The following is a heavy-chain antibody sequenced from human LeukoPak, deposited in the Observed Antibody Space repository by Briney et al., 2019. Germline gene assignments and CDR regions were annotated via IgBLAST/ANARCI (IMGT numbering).Heavy chain of an antibody. D-gene: IGHD6-19*01. V-gene: IGHV3-21*01. Sequence: GGSLRLSCAASGFTLSNYKINWVRQAPGKGLEWVSSISSSGSDTYYADSVKGRFTISRDNAKNSLFLQMNSLRVEDTAVSYCAMYTSGWYVDYWGQGTLVTVSS. CDR2: ISSSGSDT. J-gene: IGHJ4*02. CDR1: GFTLSNYK. CDR3: AMYTSGWYVDY.